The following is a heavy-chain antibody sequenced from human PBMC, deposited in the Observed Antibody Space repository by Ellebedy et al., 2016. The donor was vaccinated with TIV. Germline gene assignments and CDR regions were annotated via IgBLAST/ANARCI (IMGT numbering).Heavy chain of an antibody. V-gene: IGHV4-34*01. Sequence: MPGGSLRLSCAVFGGSFNDYFWTWIRQPPGKGLEWIGTFNHSGSTNYNPSLKSRVTISVDTSKNQFSLKMSSVTAADTAVYYCARFSGRGGSGRNAQPSLDYWGQGTLVTVSS. CDR3: ARFSGRGGSGRNAQPSLDY. CDR1: GGSFNDYF. D-gene: IGHD1-26*01. CDR2: FNHSGST. J-gene: IGHJ4*02.